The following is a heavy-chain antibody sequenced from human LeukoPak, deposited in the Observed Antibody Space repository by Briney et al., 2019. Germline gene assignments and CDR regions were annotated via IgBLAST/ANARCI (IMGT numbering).Heavy chain of an antibody. J-gene: IGHJ4*02. CDR2: IDTSGST. CDR1: GDSMSGDY. D-gene: IGHD3-22*01. CDR3: ARGPMTYYYGSSAYPPRQNYYFDC. Sequence: KSSETLSLTCTVSGDSMSGDYWNWIRQPAGEGLEWIGRIDTSGSTNYSPSLNSRVTMSIDTSKKQFSLNLTSVTAADTAVYYCARGPMTYYYGSSAYPPRQNYYFDCWGQGTLVTVSS. V-gene: IGHV4-4*07.